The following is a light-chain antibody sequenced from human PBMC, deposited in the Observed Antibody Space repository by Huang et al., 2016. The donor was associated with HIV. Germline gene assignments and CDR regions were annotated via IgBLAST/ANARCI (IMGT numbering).Light chain of an antibody. Sequence: IVLTQSPGTLSLSPGERATLSCRASQSVTNNYLAWYQQRPCQAPRLLIYGASNSATDIPDRFGGSGSGRDFTLTISRLEPEDFAVYYCQQYFNSPRTFGQGTKVEIK. V-gene: IGKV3-20*01. CDR3: QQYFNSPRT. CDR2: GAS. CDR1: QSVTNNY. J-gene: IGKJ1*01.